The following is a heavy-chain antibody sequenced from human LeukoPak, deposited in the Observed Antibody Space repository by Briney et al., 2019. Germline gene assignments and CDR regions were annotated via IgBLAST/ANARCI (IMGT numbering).Heavy chain of an antibody. V-gene: IGHV4-4*02. J-gene: IGHJ4*02. D-gene: IGHD6-19*01. CDR2: IYHSGST. Sequence: PSGTLSLTCAVSGGSISSSNWWSWVRQPPGKGLEWIGEIYHSGSTNYSPSLKSRVTISVDKSKNQFSLKLNSVTAADTAVYYCARRQVAAAPPDYWGQGTLVTVSS. CDR3: ARRQVAAAPPDY. CDR1: GGSISSSNW.